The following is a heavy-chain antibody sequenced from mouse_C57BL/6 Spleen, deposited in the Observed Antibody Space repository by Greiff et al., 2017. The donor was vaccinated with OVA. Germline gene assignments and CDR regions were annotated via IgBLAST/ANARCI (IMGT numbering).Heavy chain of an antibody. Sequence: QVQLQQSGAELARPGASVKLSCKASGYTFTSYGISWVKQRTGQGLEWIGEIYPRSGNTYYNEKFKGKATLTADKSSSTAYMELRSLTSEDSAVYFCARCDYGSRMYGYFDYWGQGTTLTVSS. V-gene: IGHV1-81*01. J-gene: IGHJ2*01. CDR1: GYTFTSYG. CDR2: IYPRSGNT. D-gene: IGHD1-1*01. CDR3: ARCDYGSRMYGYFDY.